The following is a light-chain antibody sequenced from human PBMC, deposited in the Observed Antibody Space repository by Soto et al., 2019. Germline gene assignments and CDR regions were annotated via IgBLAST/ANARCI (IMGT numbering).Light chain of an antibody. CDR2: EVS. J-gene: IGLJ3*02. CDR3: SSYTSSSTRV. CDR1: SSDVGGYNY. Sequence: QSALTQPASVSGSPGQSITISCTGTSSDVGGYNYVSWYQQRPGKAPKLMIYEVSNRPSGVSNRFSGSKSGNTASLTISGLQAADEADYYCSSYTSSSTRVFGGGTQLTVL. V-gene: IGLV2-14*01.